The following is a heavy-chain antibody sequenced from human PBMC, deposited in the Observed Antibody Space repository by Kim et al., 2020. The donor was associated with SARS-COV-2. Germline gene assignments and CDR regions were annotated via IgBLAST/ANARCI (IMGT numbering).Heavy chain of an antibody. J-gene: IGHJ5*02. V-gene: IGHV4-31*02. Sequence: LKSGVTISVDTSKNQFSLKLSSVTAADTAMYYCARVICSSTSCYVHWFDPWGQGTLVTVSS. CDR3: ARVICSSTSCYVHWFDP. D-gene: IGHD2-2*01.